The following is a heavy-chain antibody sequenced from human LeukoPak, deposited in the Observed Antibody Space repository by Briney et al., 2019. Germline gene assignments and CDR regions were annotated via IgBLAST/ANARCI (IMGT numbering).Heavy chain of an antibody. CDR3: AREGGITVAGKFDS. V-gene: IGHV3-30*02. J-gene: IGHJ4*02. CDR2: IQYDESDK. CDR1: GLTFSTSG. Sequence: GGSLRLSCAASGLTFSTSGMHWVRQAPGKGLEWVAFIQYDESDKYYADSVSGRFTISRDNSKNTLYLQMNSLRAEDTAVYYCAREGGITVAGKFDSWGQGTLVTVSS. D-gene: IGHD6-19*01.